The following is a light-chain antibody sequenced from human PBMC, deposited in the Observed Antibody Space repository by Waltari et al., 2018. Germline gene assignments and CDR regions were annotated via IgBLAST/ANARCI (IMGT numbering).Light chain of an antibody. CDR3: QAWDGNTGV. V-gene: IGLV3-1*01. CDR2: QGS. Sequence: YDLTQPPSVSVSPGQTASVTCSGDNLGNKYPSWYQQKPGQSPLLVISQGSKRPAGIPERISGSSSGNTATLTISGTQAMDEADYYCQAWDGNTGVFGAGTWVTVL. J-gene: IGLJ1*01. CDR1: NLGNKY.